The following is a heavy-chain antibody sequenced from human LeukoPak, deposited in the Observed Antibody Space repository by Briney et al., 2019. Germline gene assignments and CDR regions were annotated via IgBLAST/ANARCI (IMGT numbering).Heavy chain of an antibody. J-gene: IGHJ4*02. Sequence: AGGSLRLSCAASGFTFSSYAMSWVRQAPGKGLEWVSAISGSGGSTYYADSVKGRFTFSRDNSRNTLFLQMHSLRAEDTAGHYCAKGGSDSWYGGYYFDYWGQGTLVTVSS. CDR1: GFTFSSYA. V-gene: IGHV3-23*01. CDR2: ISGSGGST. CDR3: AKGGSDSWYGGYYFDY. D-gene: IGHD6-13*01.